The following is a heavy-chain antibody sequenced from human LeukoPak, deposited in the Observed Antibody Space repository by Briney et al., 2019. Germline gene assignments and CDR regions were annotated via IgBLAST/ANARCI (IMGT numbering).Heavy chain of an antibody. CDR3: AKDQRWESPHYLDS. V-gene: IGHV3-53*01. Sequence: GGSLRLSCAVSGFSVSNNYMNWVRQAPGKGLEWVSLIYSRGGTYYADSVRGRFTISRDNSKNTLYVQMNSLRDEDTAVYYCAKDQRWESPHYLDSWGQGTLVTVSS. CDR2: IYSRGGT. CDR1: GFSVSNNY. D-gene: IGHD1-26*01. J-gene: IGHJ4*02.